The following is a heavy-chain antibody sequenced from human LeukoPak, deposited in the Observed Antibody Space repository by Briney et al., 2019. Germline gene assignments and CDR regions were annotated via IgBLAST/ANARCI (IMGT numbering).Heavy chain of an antibody. Sequence: SETLSLTCGVSGYSISSGYYWGWIRQPPGKGLEWIGSIYHSGSTYYNPSLKSRVTISVDTSKNQFSLKLRSVTAADTAVYYCARYSSYWSFDYWGQGTLVTVSS. J-gene: IGHJ4*02. CDR1: GYSISSGYY. D-gene: IGHD6-19*01. CDR3: ARYSSYWSFDY. CDR2: IYHSGST. V-gene: IGHV4-38-2*01.